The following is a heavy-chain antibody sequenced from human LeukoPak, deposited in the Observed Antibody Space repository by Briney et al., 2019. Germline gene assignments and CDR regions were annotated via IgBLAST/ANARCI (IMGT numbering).Heavy chain of an antibody. CDR2: IYSGGST. CDR3: ARKSSGYYAVFDY. J-gene: IGHJ4*02. D-gene: IGHD3-22*01. CDR1: GFTVSSNY. V-gene: IGHV3-66*01. Sequence: GASLRLSCAASGFTVSSNYMSWVRQAPGKGLEWVSVIYSGGSTYYADSVKGRFTISRDNSKNTLYLQMNSLRAEDTAVYYCARKSSGYYAVFDYWGQGTLVTVSS.